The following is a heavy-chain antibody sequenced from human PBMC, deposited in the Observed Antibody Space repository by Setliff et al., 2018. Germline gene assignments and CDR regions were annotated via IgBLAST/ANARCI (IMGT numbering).Heavy chain of an antibody. CDR3: GRGFSRIEGWGNWFDP. CDR1: GASLSSGTYY. V-gene: IGHV4-39*01. Sequence: SETLSLTCTVSGASLSSGTYYWGWIRQPPGKGLEWIGRIYDSGSSNYNASLKSRLIITRDTSKNQSSLKLTSVTAADTAVYYCGRGFSRIEGWGNWFDPWGQGILVTVSS. CDR2: IYDSGSS. J-gene: IGHJ5*02. D-gene: IGHD2-15*01.